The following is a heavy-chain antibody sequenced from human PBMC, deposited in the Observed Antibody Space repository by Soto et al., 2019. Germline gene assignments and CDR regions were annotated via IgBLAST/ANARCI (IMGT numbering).Heavy chain of an antibody. CDR1: GGSMNNYH. D-gene: IGHD3-22*01. V-gene: IGHV4-59*01. CDR3: TTSGGGYVKSDYCGRDYDC. Sequence: PSETLSLTCTVSGGSMNNYHWRWNRQAPGKGLQHIGHISYMGTTNYNPSLKSPFTICVGTSQNQFSLKLTSVTAADTPLYYCTTSGGGYVKSDYCGRDYDCWDRGTLVTASS. J-gene: IGHJ4*02. CDR2: ISYMGTT.